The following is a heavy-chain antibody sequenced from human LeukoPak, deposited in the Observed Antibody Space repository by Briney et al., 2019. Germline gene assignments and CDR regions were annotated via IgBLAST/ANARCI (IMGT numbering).Heavy chain of an antibody. CDR2: ISYDGSNK. CDR3: ARERHYYDSSGYYYTRYYFDY. J-gene: IGHJ4*02. D-gene: IGHD3-22*01. Sequence: GRSLRLSCAASGFTFSSYAMPWVRQAPGKGLEWVAVISYDGSNKYYADSVKGRFTISRDNSKNTLYLQMNSLRAEDTAVYYCARERHYYDSSGYYYTRYYFDYWGQGTLVTVSS. V-gene: IGHV3-30-3*01. CDR1: GFTFSSYA.